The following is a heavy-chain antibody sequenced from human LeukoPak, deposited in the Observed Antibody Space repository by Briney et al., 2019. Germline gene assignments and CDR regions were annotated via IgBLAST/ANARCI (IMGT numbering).Heavy chain of an antibody. D-gene: IGHD2-15*01. CDR3: VREYWSGGSCSDAFDI. CDR2: IDSNSRTI. J-gene: IGHJ3*02. CDR1: GFTFSSYE. Sequence: GGSLRLSCAASGFTFSSYEMDWVRQAPGKGLEWISYIDSNSRTIHYADSVRGRFTISRDNAKNSLFLQMNSLRAEDTAGYYCVREYWSGGSCSDAFDIWGQGTMVTVSS. V-gene: IGHV3-48*03.